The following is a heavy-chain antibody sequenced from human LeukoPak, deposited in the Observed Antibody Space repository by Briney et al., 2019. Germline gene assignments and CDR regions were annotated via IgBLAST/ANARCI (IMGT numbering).Heavy chain of an antibody. J-gene: IGHJ4*02. V-gene: IGHV3-23*01. CDR2: ISGSDDGT. D-gene: IGHD2-15*01. Sequence: PGGSLRLSCAASGFTFSTYAMSWVRQIPGKGLEWVSAISGSDDGTYYADSVKGRFTISRDNSRNTLYLQMNTLRAEDTAVYFRAKSPVSSCRGSFCYPFDYWGQGNLVTVSS. CDR3: AKSPVSSCRGSFCYPFDY. CDR1: GFTFSTYA.